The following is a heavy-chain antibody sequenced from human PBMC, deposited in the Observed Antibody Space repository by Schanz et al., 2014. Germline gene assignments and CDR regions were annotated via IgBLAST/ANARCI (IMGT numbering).Heavy chain of an antibody. CDR2: INPILDKT. CDR1: NYIFTKYY. J-gene: IGHJ6*02. Sequence: QVQLVQSGAEVKKPGASVKLSCKASNYIFTKYYIHCVRQAPGQGLEWMGLINPILDKTNYAQKFQGRVTMTADKSTSTVYMEVSGLRSEDTAVYYCAKVDRTRYYAMDVWGQGTTVTVSS. CDR3: AKVDRTRYYAMDV. D-gene: IGHD3-9*01. V-gene: IGHV1-46*01.